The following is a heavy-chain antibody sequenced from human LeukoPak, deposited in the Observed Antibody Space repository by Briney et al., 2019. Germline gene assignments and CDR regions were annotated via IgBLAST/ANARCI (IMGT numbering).Heavy chain of an antibody. J-gene: IGHJ4*02. CDR2: INHSGST. V-gene: IGHV4-34*01. CDR3: ARGRGPLGY. D-gene: IGHD7-27*01. Sequence: SETLSLTCAVYGGSFSGYYWSWIRQPPGKGLEWIGEINHSGSTNYNPSLKSRVTISVDTSMNQFSLKLSSVTAADTAVYYCARGRGPLGYWGQGTLVTVSS. CDR1: GGSFSGYY.